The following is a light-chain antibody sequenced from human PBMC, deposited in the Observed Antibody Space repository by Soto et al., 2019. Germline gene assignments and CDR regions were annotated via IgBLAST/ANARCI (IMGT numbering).Light chain of an antibody. CDR1: SSNIGSGDD. CDR2: DNI. CDR3: QSYDSSLRGHWV. Sequence: QSVLTQPPSVSGAPGQRVTISCTGSSSNIGSGDDVHWYQQLPGTAPKLLIYDNINRPSGVPDRFSGSRSGTSASLSITGLQAEDEADYYCQSYDSSLRGHWVFGGGTKLTVL. J-gene: IGLJ3*02. V-gene: IGLV1-40*01.